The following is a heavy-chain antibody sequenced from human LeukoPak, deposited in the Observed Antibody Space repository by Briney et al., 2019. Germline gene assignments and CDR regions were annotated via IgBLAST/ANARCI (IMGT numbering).Heavy chain of an antibody. CDR2: ISSSSSTI. Sequence: PGGSLRLSCAASGFTFSSYSMNWVRQAPGKGLEWVSYISSSSSTIYYADSVKGRFTISRDNAKNSLYLQMNSLRDEDTAVYYCARDRYYDILTGYLDWGQGTLVTVSS. V-gene: IGHV3-48*02. J-gene: IGHJ4*02. D-gene: IGHD3-9*01. CDR1: GFTFSSYS. CDR3: ARDRYYDILTGYLD.